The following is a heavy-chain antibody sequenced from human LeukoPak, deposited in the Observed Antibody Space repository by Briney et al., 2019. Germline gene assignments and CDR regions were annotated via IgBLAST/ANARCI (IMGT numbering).Heavy chain of an antibody. D-gene: IGHD3-10*01. V-gene: IGHV4-61*08. CDR1: GGSISSGGYY. CDR2: IYYSGST. CDR3: ARGDGSGSYYLDY. Sequence: PSETLSLTCTVSGGSISSGGYYWSWIRQPPGKGLEWIGYIYYSGSTNYNPSLKSRVTISVDTSKNQFSLKLSSVTAADTAVYYCARGDGSGSYYLDYWGQGTLVTVSS. J-gene: IGHJ4*02.